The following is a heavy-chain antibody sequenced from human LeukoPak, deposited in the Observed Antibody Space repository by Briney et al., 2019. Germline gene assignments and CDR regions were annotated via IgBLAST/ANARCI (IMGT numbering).Heavy chain of an antibody. CDR3: ARTTYFYDSSGLGYFDY. V-gene: IGHV4-61*02. CDR1: GGSISSGSYY. J-gene: IGHJ4*02. Sequence: SETLSLTCTVSGGSISSGSYYWSWIRQPAGKGLEWIGRIYTSGSTNYNPSLKSRFTISVDTSKNQFSLKLTSVTAADTAVYYCARTTYFYDSSGLGYFDYWGQGTLVTVSS. CDR2: IYTSGST. D-gene: IGHD3-22*01.